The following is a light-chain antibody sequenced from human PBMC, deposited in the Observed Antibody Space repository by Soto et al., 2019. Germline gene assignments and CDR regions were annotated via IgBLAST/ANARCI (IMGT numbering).Light chain of an antibody. CDR1: SSDVGGYNY. CDR2: VVN. CDR3: SSYTGSSTFV. V-gene: IGLV2-14*01. Sequence: QSALTQPASVSGSPGQSITISCTGTSSDVGGYNYVSWYQQLPGKAPKLMIYVVNNRPSGVSNRFSGSKSGNTASLTISGLQAEDDADYYCSSYTGSSTFVFGTGTKLTVL. J-gene: IGLJ1*01.